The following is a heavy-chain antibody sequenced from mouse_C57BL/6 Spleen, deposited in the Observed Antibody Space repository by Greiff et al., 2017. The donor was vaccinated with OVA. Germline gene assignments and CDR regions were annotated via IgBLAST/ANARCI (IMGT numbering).Heavy chain of an antibody. D-gene: IGHD1-1*01. CDR1: GYTFTSYW. CDR2: IYPGSGST. CDR3: ARGGFITTVVDAMDY. J-gene: IGHJ4*01. Sequence: VQLQQPGAELVKPGASVKMSCKASGYTFTSYWITWVKQRPGQGLEWIGDIYPGSGSTNYNEKFKSKATLTVDTSSSTAYMQLSSLTSEDSAVYYCARGGFITTVVDAMDYWGQGTSVTVSS. V-gene: IGHV1-55*01.